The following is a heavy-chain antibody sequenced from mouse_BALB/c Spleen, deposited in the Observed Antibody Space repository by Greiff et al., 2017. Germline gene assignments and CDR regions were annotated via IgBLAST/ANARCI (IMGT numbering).Heavy chain of an antibody. CDR3: ARHGGGAWFAY. Sequence: EVKLVESGAGLVKPGGSLKLSCAASGFAFTSYDMSWVRQTPGKRLEWVGDISSGGGSTDYPDTVKGRFSISRDNAKNTLYLQMSSLKSDDTAMYYCARHGGGAWFAYWGQGTLVTVSA. J-gene: IGHJ3*01. CDR1: GFAFTSYD. CDR2: ISSGGGST. V-gene: IGHV5-12-1*01.